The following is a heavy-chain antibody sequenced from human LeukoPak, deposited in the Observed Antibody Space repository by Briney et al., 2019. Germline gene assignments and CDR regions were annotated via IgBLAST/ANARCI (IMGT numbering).Heavy chain of an antibody. V-gene: IGHV1-18*01. Sequence: ASVKVSCKASGYTFTSYGISWVRQAPGQGLEWMGWISAYNGNTNYAQELQGRVTMTTDTSTSTAYMELRSLRSDDTAVYYCARVFGSSSWSGLDYWGQGTLVTVSS. CDR1: GYTFTSYG. CDR3: ARVFGSSSWSGLDY. J-gene: IGHJ4*02. D-gene: IGHD6-13*01. CDR2: ISAYNGNT.